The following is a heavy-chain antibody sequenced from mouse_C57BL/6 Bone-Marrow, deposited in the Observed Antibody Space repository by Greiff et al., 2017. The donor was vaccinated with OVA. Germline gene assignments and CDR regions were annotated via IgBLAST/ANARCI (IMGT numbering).Heavy chain of an antibody. Sequence: VKLMESGAELARPGASVKLSCKASGYTFTSYGISWVKQRTGQGLEWIGEIYPRSGNTYYNEKFKGKATLTADKSSSTAYMELRSLTSEDSAVYFCARYSSGYGAWFAYWGQGTLVTVSA. V-gene: IGHV1-81*01. D-gene: IGHD3-2*02. CDR1: GYTFTSYG. CDR2: IYPRSGNT. J-gene: IGHJ3*01. CDR3: ARYSSGYGAWFAY.